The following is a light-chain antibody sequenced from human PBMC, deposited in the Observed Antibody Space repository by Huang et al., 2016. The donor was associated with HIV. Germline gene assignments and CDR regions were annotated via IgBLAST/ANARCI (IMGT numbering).Light chain of an antibody. CDR2: GAS. CDR3: QQYNYWPPVGT. V-gene: IGKV3-15*01. CDR1: HSVTTN. Sequence: ETVMTQSPATLSVSPGERVTLSCRASHSVTTNLAWYQHKPGQAPRLLIYGASTRATVIPARFSGSGSGTEFTLTISRLQSEDFAVYYCQQYNYWPPVGTFGQGTRVEIK. J-gene: IGKJ1*01.